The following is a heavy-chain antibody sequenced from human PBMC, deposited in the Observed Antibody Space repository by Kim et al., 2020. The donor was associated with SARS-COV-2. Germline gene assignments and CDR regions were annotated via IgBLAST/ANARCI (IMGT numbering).Heavy chain of an antibody. Sequence: GGSLRLSCAASGFTFSSYSMNWVRQAPGKGLEWVSSISSSSSYIYYADSVKGRFTISRDNAKNSLYLQMNSLRAEDTAVYYCAGLVWGASGAFDIWGQGTMVTVSS. V-gene: IGHV3-21*01. J-gene: IGHJ3*02. CDR1: GFTFSSYS. CDR2: ISSSSSYI. D-gene: IGHD1-26*01. CDR3: AGLVWGASGAFDI.